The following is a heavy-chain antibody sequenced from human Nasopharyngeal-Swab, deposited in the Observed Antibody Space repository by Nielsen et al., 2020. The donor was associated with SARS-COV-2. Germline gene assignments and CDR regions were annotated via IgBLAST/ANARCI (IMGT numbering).Heavy chain of an antibody. CDR3: ARATDQDYYGSGSYYDY. D-gene: IGHD3-10*01. CDR1: GYTFTSYA. J-gene: IGHJ4*02. Sequence: VSVKVSCKASGYTFTSYAMNWVRQAPGQGLEWMGWINTNTGNPTYAQGFTGRFVFSLDTSVSTAYLQISSLKAEDTAVYYCARATDQDYYGSGSYYDYWGQGTLVTVSS. CDR2: INTNTGNP. V-gene: IGHV7-4-1*02.